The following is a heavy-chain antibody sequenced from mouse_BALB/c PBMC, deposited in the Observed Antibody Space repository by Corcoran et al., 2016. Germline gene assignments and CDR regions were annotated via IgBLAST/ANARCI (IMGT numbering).Heavy chain of an antibody. V-gene: IGHV9-3-1*01. CDR3: ARWGGNYYFDY. D-gene: IGHD2-1*01. CDR1: GYTFTNYG. Sequence: QIQLVQSGPELKKPGETVKISCKASGYTFTNYGMNWVKQAPGKGLKWMGWINTYTGEPTYADDFKGRFAFSLETSASTAYLQINDLKNEDTDTDVCARWGGNYYFDYWGQGTTLTVSS. CDR2: INTYTGEP. J-gene: IGHJ2*01.